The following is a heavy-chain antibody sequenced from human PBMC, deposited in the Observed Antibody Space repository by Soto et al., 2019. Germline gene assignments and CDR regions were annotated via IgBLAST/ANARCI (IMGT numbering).Heavy chain of an antibody. CDR1: GYTFTSYD. CDR3: AGNYGDDVLGDYFYIGG. Sequence: ASVKVSCKASGYTFTSYDINWVRQATGQGLEWMGWMNPNSGNTGYAQKFQGRVTMTRNTSISTAYMELSSLRSVDTAVYYCAGNYGDDVLGDYFYIGGWGKGTTVTGPS. V-gene: IGHV1-8*01. J-gene: IGHJ6*03. CDR2: MNPNSGNT. D-gene: IGHD4-17*01.